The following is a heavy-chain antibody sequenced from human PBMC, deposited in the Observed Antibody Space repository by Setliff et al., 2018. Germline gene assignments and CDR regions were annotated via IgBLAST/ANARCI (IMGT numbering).Heavy chain of an antibody. Sequence: PSETLSLTCTVSGGSISSSSHYWGWIRQPPGKGLEWIGSIYYTGSTYYNPSLKSRVTMSVDTSMRQFSLKLGSATAADTAVYYCARDMGQPYYFESWGLGTLVTVSS. CDR2: IYYTGST. J-gene: IGHJ4*02. CDR1: GGSISSSSHY. D-gene: IGHD1-1*01. V-gene: IGHV4-39*07. CDR3: ARDMGQPYYFES.